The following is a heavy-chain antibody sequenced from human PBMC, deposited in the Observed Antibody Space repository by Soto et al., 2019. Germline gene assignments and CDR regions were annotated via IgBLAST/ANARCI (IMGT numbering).Heavy chain of an antibody. CDR3: ARAVGDPLYYLDY. J-gene: IGHJ4*02. CDR1: SDSISSYY. V-gene: IGHV4-59*01. Sequence: QVQLQESGPGLVRPSETLSLTCTVSSDSISSYYWIWIRQSPGKGLEWIGYTDYSGNTNYNPSLKSRVTISGDMSKNQFSLRLSSVTAADTAVYYCARAVGDPLYYLDYWGPGTLVTVSS. D-gene: IGHD6-19*01. CDR2: TDYSGNT.